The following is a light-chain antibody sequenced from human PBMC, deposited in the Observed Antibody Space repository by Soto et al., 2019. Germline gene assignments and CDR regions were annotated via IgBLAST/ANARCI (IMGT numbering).Light chain of an antibody. V-gene: IGKV1-39*01. CDR2: AAS. Sequence: DIQMTQSPSSMSASVGDRVTITCRASQNISTYLNWYQQKPGRAPKLLIYAASTLQSGVPSRFSGSGSGTDFTLTINSLQPEDFATYYYCQQRDSTPYSFGQRTKL. CDR1: QNISTY. CDR3: QQRDSTPYS. J-gene: IGKJ2*01.